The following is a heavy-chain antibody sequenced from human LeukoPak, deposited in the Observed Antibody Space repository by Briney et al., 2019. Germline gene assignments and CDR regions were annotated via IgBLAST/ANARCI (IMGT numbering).Heavy chain of an antibody. D-gene: IGHD2-2*01. V-gene: IGHV3-23*01. CDR1: GFTFSSYS. CDR2: ISGSGGST. J-gene: IGHJ5*02. Sequence: GGSLRLSCAASGFTFSSYSMNWVRQAPGKGLEWVSAISGSGGSTYYADSVKGRFTISRDNSKNTLYLQMNSLRAEDTAVYYCAKMALIVVVPAAGFDPWGQGTLVTVSS. CDR3: AKMALIVVVPAAGFDP.